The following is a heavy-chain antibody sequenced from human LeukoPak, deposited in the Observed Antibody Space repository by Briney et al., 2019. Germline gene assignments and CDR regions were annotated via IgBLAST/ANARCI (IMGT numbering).Heavy chain of an antibody. V-gene: IGHV1-2*02. CDR1: GYTFTGYF. Sequence: VASVKVSCKASGYTFTGYFMHWVRQAPGQGLEWMGWINPNSGGTNYAQKFQGRVTMTRDTSISTAYMELSRLRSDDTAVYYCASSPYDSSGYTRWGQGTLVTVSS. CDR2: INPNSGGT. D-gene: IGHD3-22*01. J-gene: IGHJ4*02. CDR3: ASSPYDSSGYTR.